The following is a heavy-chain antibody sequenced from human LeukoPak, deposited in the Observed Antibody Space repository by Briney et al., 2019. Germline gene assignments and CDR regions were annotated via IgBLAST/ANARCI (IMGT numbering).Heavy chain of an antibody. Sequence: GGSLRLSCAASGFTFSSYAMSWVRQAPGEGLEWVSAISGSGGSTYYADSVKGRFTISRDNSKNTLYLQMNSLRAEDTAVYYCAKPQVAGMATISPAYFDYWGQGTLVTVSS. CDR2: ISGSGGST. D-gene: IGHD5-24*01. V-gene: IGHV3-23*01. CDR3: AKPQVAGMATISPAYFDY. CDR1: GFTFSSYA. J-gene: IGHJ4*02.